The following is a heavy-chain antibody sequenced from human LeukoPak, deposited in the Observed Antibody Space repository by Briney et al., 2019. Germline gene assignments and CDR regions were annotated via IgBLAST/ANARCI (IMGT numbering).Heavy chain of an antibody. CDR2: IRYDGSNK. V-gene: IGHV3-30*02. CDR3: AKDLKRYSSGWYDY. CDR1: GFTFSSYV. D-gene: IGHD6-19*01. Sequence: GGSLRLSCAASGFTFSSYVMHWVRQAPGKGLEWVAFIRYDGSNKYYADSVKGRFTISRDNSKNTLYPQMNSLRAEDTAVYYCAKDLKRYSSGWYDYWGQGNLVTVSS. J-gene: IGHJ4*02.